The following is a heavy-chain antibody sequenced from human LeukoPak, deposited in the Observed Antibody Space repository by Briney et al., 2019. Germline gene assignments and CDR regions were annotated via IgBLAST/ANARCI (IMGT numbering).Heavy chain of an antibody. CDR2: ISYDGSNK. J-gene: IGHJ4*02. CDR1: GFTFSSYA. CDR3: AKDMDHDYDDYGFDY. Sequence: PGRSLRLSCAASGFTFSSYAMHWVRQAPGKGLEWVALISYDGSNKYYADSVKGRFTISRDNSKNTVYLQMNSLRAEDTAVYYCAKDMDHDYDDYGFDYWGQGTPVTVFS. V-gene: IGHV3-30*04. D-gene: IGHD4-17*01.